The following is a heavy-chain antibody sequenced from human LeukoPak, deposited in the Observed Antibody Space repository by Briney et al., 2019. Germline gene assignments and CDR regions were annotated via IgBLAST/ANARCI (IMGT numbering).Heavy chain of an antibody. V-gene: IGHV3-9*01. CDR3: AKDPTDFDSSGQTYFDY. D-gene: IGHD3-22*01. J-gene: IGHJ4*02. CDR1: GFKFDDFV. Sequence: GGSLRLSCVASGFKFDDFVMHWVRQSPGKGLEWVSGISWNSGDIGYVDSVKGRFTISRDNSKNTLYLQMNSLKAEDTAIYYCAKDPTDFDSSGQTYFDYWGQGTLVTVSS. CDR2: ISWNSGDI.